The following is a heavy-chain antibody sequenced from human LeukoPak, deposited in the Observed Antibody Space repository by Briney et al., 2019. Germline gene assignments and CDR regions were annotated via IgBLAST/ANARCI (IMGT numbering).Heavy chain of an antibody. D-gene: IGHD1-26*01. CDR3: ASEGDEWGWFDP. V-gene: IGHV3-74*01. CDR2: INTDGSST. Sequence: PGGSLRLSCAASGFTFSSYDMHWVRQAPGKGLVWVSRINTDGSSTSYADSVKGRFTISRDNAKNTLYLQMNSLRAEDTAVYYCASEGDEWGWFDPWGQGTLVTVSS. CDR1: GFTFSSYD. J-gene: IGHJ5*02.